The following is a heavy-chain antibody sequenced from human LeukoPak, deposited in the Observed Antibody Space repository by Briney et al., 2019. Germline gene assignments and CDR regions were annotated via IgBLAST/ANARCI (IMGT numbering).Heavy chain of an antibody. J-gene: IGHJ6*03. CDR2: INPNSGGT. D-gene: IGHD2-2*01. CDR1: GYTFTGYY. V-gene: IGHV1-2*02. Sequence: ASVKVSCKASGYTFTGYYMHWVRQAPGQGLEWMGWINPNSGGTNYAQKFQGRVTMTRDTSISTAYMELSRLRSDDTAVYYCARGNKKYQLLEYYHYYYMDVWGKGTTVTVSS. CDR3: ARGNKKYQLLEYYHYYYMDV.